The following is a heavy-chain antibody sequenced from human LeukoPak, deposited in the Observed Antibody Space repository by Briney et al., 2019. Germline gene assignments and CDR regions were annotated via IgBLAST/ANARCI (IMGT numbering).Heavy chain of an antibody. D-gene: IGHD4-17*01. Sequence: GGSLRLSCAASGFTFSSYAMSWVRQAPGKGLEWVSAISGSGGSTYYANSVKGRFTISRDNSKNTLYLQMNSLRAEDTAVYYCARDGFDYGDYVTLYYFDYWGQGTLVTVSS. V-gene: IGHV3-23*01. CDR3: ARDGFDYGDYVTLYYFDY. CDR1: GFTFSSYA. J-gene: IGHJ4*02. CDR2: ISGSGGST.